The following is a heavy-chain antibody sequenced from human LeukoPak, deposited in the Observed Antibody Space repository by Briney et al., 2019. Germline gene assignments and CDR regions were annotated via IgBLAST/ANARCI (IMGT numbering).Heavy chain of an antibody. D-gene: IGHD6-19*01. J-gene: IGHJ3*02. V-gene: IGHV4-61*08. Sequence: PSETLSLTCTVSGGSISSGGYYWSWIRQHPGKGLEWIGYIYYSGSTNYNPSLKSRVTISVDTSKNQFSLKLSSVTAADTAMYYCARGRSSFNIWGQGTMVTVSS. CDR1: GGSISSGGYY. CDR3: ARGRSSFNI. CDR2: IYYSGST.